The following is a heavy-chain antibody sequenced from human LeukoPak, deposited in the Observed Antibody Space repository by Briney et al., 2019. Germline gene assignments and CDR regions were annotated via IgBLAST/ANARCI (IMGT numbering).Heavy chain of an antibody. J-gene: IGHJ4*02. D-gene: IGHD1-26*01. CDR2: IYHSGST. CDR3: ARVRSSRAFDY. V-gene: IGHV4-4*02. CDR1: GGSISSSNW. Sequence: SGTLSLTCAVSGGSISSSNWWSWVRQPPGKGLEWIGEIYHSGSTNYNPSLKGRVTISVDKSKNQFSLKLSSVTAADTAVYYCARVRSSRAFDYWGQETLATVSS.